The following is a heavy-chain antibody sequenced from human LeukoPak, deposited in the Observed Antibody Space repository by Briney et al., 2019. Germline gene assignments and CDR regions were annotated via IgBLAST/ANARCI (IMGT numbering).Heavy chain of an antibody. CDR2: ISYDGSDT. CDR1: GYTFINYG. J-gene: IGHJ4*02. V-gene: IGHV3-30*18. D-gene: IGHD2-15*01. CDR3: AKDDAGLPDY. Sequence: GRSLRLSCAASGYTFINYGMHWVRQAPGKGLEWVAVISYDGSDTFYGEFVKGRFTIARGDSKDTVFLQMNSLRVEDTAVYYCAKDDAGLPDYWGQGTLVTVSS.